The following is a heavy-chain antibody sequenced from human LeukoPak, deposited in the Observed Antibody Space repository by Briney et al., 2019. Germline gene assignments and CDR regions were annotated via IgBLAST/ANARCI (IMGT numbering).Heavy chain of an antibody. CDR3: ARGKYDSSGYPLLGFDY. CDR1: GFTLSSYA. CDR2: ISSSSSTI. V-gene: IGHV3-48*01. J-gene: IGHJ4*02. Sequence: GGSLRLSCAASGFTLSSYAMSWVRQAPRKGLEWVSYISSSSSTIYYADSVKGRFTISRDNAKNSLYLQMNSLRAEDTAVYYCARGKYDSSGYPLLGFDYWGQGTLVTVSS. D-gene: IGHD3-22*01.